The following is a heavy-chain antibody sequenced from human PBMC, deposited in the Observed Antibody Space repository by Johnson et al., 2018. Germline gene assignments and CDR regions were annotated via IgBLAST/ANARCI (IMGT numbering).Heavy chain of an antibody. J-gene: IGHJ6*02. CDR2: IIPIFGTA. Sequence: VQLVESGAEVKEPGSSVKVSCKASGGTFSSYAISWVRQAPGQGLEWMGGIIPIFGTANYAQKFQGRVPITADESTSTAYMELSSLRSEDTAVYYCACMYSTSAPFGYYYGMDVWGQGTTVTVS. V-gene: IGHV1-69*01. CDR1: GGTFSSYA. CDR3: ACMYSTSAPFGYYYGMDV. D-gene: IGHD6-6*01.